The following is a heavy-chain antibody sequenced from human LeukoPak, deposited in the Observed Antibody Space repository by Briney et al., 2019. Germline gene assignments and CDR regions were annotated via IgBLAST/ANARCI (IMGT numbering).Heavy chain of an antibody. V-gene: IGHV3-23*01. J-gene: IGHJ4*02. CDR3: AKGGHDFNPFYW. CDR2: IKGGGGDP. Sequence: PGGSLRLSYAAPGFTFSTYAMGWVRQAPGKGLEWVSSIKGGGGDPFYADSVKGRFTISRDNSKSTLFLQLNSLRADDTAVYYCAKGGHDFNPFYWWGQGTLVTVSS. D-gene: IGHD2-21*02. CDR1: GFTFSTYA.